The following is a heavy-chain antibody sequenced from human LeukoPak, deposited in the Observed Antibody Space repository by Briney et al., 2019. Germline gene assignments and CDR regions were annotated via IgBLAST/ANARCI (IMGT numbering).Heavy chain of an antibody. V-gene: IGHV1-46*01. J-gene: IGHJ4*02. CDR1: GYTFTSKY. D-gene: IGHD6-13*01. Sequence: ASVKVSFKASGYTFTSKYMHWVRQAPGQGLEWMGIINSSGGFTNYVQKFQGRVTMTRDTSTSTVYMELSSLRSEDTAVYYCARGSGSSNYLADYWGQGTLVTVSS. CDR2: INSSGGFT. CDR3: ARGSGSSNYLADY.